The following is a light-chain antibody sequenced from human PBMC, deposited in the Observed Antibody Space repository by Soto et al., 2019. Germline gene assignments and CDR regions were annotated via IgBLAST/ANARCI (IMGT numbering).Light chain of an antibody. J-gene: IGKJ4*01. CDR1: QSVRSN. V-gene: IGKV3-15*01. CDR3: QQYNNWPLT. CDR2: GAS. Sequence: DIVLTQSPGTLSLSPGERATLSCRASQSVRSNLAWYQQIPGQAPRLLIYGASTRATGIPARFSGSGSGTEFSLTISSLQPEDFAVYYCQQYNNWPLTFGGGTKVDIK.